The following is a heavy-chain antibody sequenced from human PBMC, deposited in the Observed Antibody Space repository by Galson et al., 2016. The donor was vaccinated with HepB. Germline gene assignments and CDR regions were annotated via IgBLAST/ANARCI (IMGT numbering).Heavy chain of an antibody. D-gene: IGHD3-16*02. CDR2: ISGNGGGT. J-gene: IGHJ4*02. Sequence: SLRLSCAASGFTFSDYAMSWVRQAPGKGLEWVSGISGNGGGTYYADSVEGRFTISRDNSKNTLYLQMNSLRAEDTVIYYCAQSSYDYVWGSYRFDSWGQGTLVTVSS. V-gene: IGHV3-23*01. CDR1: GFTFSDYA. CDR3: AQSSYDYVWGSYRFDS.